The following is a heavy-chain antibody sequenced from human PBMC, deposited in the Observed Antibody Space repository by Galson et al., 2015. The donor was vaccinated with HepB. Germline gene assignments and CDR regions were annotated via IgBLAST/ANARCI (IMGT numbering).Heavy chain of an antibody. V-gene: IGHV3-30-3*01. J-gene: IGHJ6*02. CDR2: ISYDGSNK. D-gene: IGHD2-2*01. Sequence: SLRLSCAASGFTFSSYAIHWVRQAPGKGLEWVAVISYDGSNKYYADSVKGRFTISRDNSKNTPYLQMNSLRGEDTAVYYCARDPMSSSFHYYYYYGMDVWGQGTTVTVSS. CDR1: GFTFSSYA. CDR3: ARDPMSSSFHYYYYYGMDV.